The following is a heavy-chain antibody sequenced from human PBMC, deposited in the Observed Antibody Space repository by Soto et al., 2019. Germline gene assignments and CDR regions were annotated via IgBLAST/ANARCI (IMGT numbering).Heavy chain of an antibody. CDR2: IGTAGDT. D-gene: IGHD3-9*01. CDR3: ARDLGTDYDILTGYGLDV. CDR1: GFTFSSYD. V-gene: IGHV3-13*01. J-gene: IGHJ6*02. Sequence: PGGSLRLSCAASGFTFSSYDMHWVRQATGKGLEWVSAIGTAGDTYYPGSVKGRFTISRENAKNSLYLQMNSLRAEDTAVYYCARDLGTDYDILTGYGLDVWGQGTTVTVSS.